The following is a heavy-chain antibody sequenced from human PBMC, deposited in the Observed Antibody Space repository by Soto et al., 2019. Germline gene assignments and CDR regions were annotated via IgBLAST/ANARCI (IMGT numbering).Heavy chain of an antibody. D-gene: IGHD3-3*01. CDR3: GGEIIWSGYPAFDY. V-gene: IGHV3-74*01. J-gene: IGHJ4*02. Sequence: GGSLRLSCAASGFTFSSYWMHWVRQAPGKGLVWVSRINSDGSSTSYADSVKGRFTISRDNAKNTLYLQMNSLRAEDAAVYYWGGEIIWSGYPAFDYWGQGTLVTVSS. CDR1: GFTFSSYW. CDR2: INSDGSST.